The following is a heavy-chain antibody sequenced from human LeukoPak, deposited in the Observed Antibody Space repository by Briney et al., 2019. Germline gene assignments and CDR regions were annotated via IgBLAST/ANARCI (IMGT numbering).Heavy chain of an antibody. CDR1: GFTFSSYA. Sequence: GGSLRLSCAASGFTFSSYAMSWVRQAPGKGLEWVSAVSGSGGSTYYADSVKGRFTISRDNSKNTLYLQMNSLRAEGTAVYYCAKYARWLVIGYFDCWGQGTLVTVSS. D-gene: IGHD6-19*01. CDR3: AKYARWLVIGYFDC. CDR2: VSGSGGST. V-gene: IGHV3-23*01. J-gene: IGHJ4*02.